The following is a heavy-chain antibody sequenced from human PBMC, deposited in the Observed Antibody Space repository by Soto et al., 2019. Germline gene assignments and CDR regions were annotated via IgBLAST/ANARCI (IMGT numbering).Heavy chain of an antibody. CDR2: IVVGSGKT. CDR3: AGGGFGQLLYYPSYYYYGMDV. CDR1: GFTFSSSA. V-gene: IGHV1-58*02. J-gene: IGHJ6*02. Sequence: SVKVSCKASGFTFSSSAIQWVRQARGQRLEWIGWIVVGSGKTNYAQKFQERVTITKDTSTSTAYMELSSLRSEDTAVYYCAGGGFGQLLYYPSYYYYGMDVWG. D-gene: IGHD3-10*01.